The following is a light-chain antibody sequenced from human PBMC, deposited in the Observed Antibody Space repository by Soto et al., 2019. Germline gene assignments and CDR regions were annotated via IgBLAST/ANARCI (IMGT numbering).Light chain of an antibody. CDR3: SSYTSSSTLV. V-gene: IGLV2-14*01. CDR1: SSDVGGYNY. J-gene: IGLJ1*01. Sequence: QSALTQPASVSGSPGQSITISCTGTSSDVGGYNYVSWYPQHPGKAPKLMIYEVSNRPSGVSNRFSGSKSGNTASLPISWLQAENEADYYCSSYTSSSTLVFGTGTKVTVL. CDR2: EVS.